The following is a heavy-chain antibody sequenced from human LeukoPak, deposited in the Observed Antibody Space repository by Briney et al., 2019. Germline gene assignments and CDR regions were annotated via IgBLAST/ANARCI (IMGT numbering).Heavy chain of an antibody. Sequence: GGSLRLSCAASGFTFSTYAVNWVRQAPGKGLEWVSTISGSGDSTYYADSVKGRFTISRDNSKDTLYLQTSSVRVDDTAVYYCAKGRSTVVTRLFDYWGQGTLVTVSS. V-gene: IGHV3-23*01. CDR2: ISGSGDST. J-gene: IGHJ4*02. CDR3: AKGRSTVVTRLFDY. D-gene: IGHD4-23*01. CDR1: GFTFSTYA.